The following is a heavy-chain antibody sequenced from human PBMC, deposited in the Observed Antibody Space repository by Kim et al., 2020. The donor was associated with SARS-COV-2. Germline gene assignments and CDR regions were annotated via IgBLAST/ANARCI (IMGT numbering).Heavy chain of an antibody. V-gene: IGHV3-7*03. Sequence: GGSLRLSCAASSLTFSNYWMTWVRQAPGKGLEWVASIKKDGSEKHYVDSVRGRFTISRDNAKNSLFLQMKSLRAEDTAVYYCARIQLLWFGEEAAMDVWGQGTTVTVSS. CDR2: IKKDGSEK. D-gene: IGHD3-10*01. CDR1: SLTFSNYW. CDR3: ARIQLLWFGEEAAMDV. J-gene: IGHJ6*02.